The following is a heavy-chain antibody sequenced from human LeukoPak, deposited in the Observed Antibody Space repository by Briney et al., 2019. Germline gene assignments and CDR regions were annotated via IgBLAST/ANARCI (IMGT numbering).Heavy chain of an antibody. D-gene: IGHD6-13*01. CDR2: ISAYNGNT. CDR3: ARDGRRGRYSSSWYPFSFDY. J-gene: IGHJ4*02. V-gene: IGHV1-18*01. CDR1: GYTFTSYG. Sequence: ASVKVSCKASGYTFTSYGISWVRQAPGQGLEWMGWISAYNGNTNYAQKLQGRVTMTTDTSTSTAYMELRSLRSDDTAVYYCARDGRRGRYSSSWYPFSFDYWGQGTLVTVSS.